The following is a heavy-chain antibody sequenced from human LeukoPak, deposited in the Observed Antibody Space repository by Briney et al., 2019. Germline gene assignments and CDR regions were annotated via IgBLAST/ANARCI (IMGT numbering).Heavy chain of an antibody. CDR3: AKGMDSSGWYLDY. CDR1: GFTFSSYG. CDR2: ISYDGSNK. D-gene: IGHD6-19*01. V-gene: IGHV3-30*18. Sequence: PGGSLRLSCAASGFTFSSYGMHWVRQAPGKGLEWVPVISYDGSNKYYADSVKGRFTISRDNSKNTLYLQMNSLRAEDTAVYYCAKGMDSSGWYLDYWGQGTLVTVSS. J-gene: IGHJ4*02.